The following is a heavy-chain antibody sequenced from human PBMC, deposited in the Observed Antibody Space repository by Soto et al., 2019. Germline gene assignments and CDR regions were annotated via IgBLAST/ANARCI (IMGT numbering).Heavy chain of an antibody. J-gene: IGHJ4*02. CDR2: IRSTTKGGTT. D-gene: IGHD3-10*01. CDR3: TTDLKWSGGDY. Sequence: EVHLVESGGGLVKPGGSLRLSCVVSGLIFRDAWVNWVRQAPGKGLEWVGRIRSTTKGGTTDYAAVVKGRFTISRDDSKNTVYLQSNSLEIEDTAIYHCTTDLKWSGGDYWGQGTLVSVSS. CDR1: GLIFRDAW. V-gene: IGHV3-15*07.